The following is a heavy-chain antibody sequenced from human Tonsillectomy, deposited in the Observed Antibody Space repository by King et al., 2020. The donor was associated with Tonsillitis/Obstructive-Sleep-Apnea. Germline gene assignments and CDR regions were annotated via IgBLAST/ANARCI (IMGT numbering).Heavy chain of an antibody. CDR3: FAVVPAAIRVFGYFDL. CDR1: GFTFSGSA. V-gene: IGHV3-73*01. J-gene: IGHJ2*01. CDR2: IRSKANSYAT. D-gene: IGHD2-2*02. Sequence: QLVQSGGGLVQPGGSLKLSCAASGFTFSGSAMHWVRQASGKGLEWVGRIRSKANSYATAYAASVKGRFTISRDDSKNTAYLQMNSLKTEDTAVYYCFAVVPAAIRVFGYFDLWGRGTLVTVSS.